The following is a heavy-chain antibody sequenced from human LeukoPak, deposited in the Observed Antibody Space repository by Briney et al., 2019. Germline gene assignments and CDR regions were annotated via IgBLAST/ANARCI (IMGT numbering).Heavy chain of an antibody. V-gene: IGHV4-34*01. CDR2: INHSGST. CDR3: ARGRDRLAGRAWFY. Sequence: SETLSLTCAVYGGSFSGYYWSWIRQPPGKGLEWIGEINHSGSTNYNPSLKSRVTISVDTSKNQFSLKLSSVTAADTAVYCCARGRDRLAGRAWFYWGQGTLVTVSS. D-gene: IGHD3-10*01. J-gene: IGHJ4*02. CDR1: GGSFSGYY.